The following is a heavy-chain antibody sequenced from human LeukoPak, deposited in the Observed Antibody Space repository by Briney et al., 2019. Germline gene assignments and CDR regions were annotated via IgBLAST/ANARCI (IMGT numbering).Heavy chain of an antibody. V-gene: IGHV3-23*01. D-gene: IGHD2-15*01. J-gene: IGHJ4*02. CDR3: ARGYCSGDSCYLFFFDY. Sequence: GGSLRLSCAASGFSFSNYAMSWVRQTPGKGLEWVSTLSASRGATYYAGSLKGRFTVSRDNSRNTLYLQMNSLGADDTAVYYCARGYCSGDSCYLFFFDYWGQGTLVTVSS. CDR1: GFSFSNYA. CDR2: LSASRGAT.